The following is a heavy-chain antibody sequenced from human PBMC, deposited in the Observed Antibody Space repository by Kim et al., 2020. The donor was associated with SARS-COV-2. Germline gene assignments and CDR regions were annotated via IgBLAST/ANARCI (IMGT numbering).Heavy chain of an antibody. V-gene: IGHV3-23*01. Sequence: GRFTISRDNSKNTLYLQMNSLRAEDTAVYYCAKDRGTYYDFWSGYPLLAYWGQGTLVTVSS. CDR3: AKDRGTYYDFWSGYPLLAY. J-gene: IGHJ4*02. D-gene: IGHD3-3*01.